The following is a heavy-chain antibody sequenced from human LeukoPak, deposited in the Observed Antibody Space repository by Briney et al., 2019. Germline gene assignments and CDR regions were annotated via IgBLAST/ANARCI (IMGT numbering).Heavy chain of an antibody. V-gene: IGHV4-4*02. CDR1: GASMISNNW. D-gene: IGHD3-10*01. J-gene: IGHJ2*01. CDR3: ARDFGL. Sequence: SETLSLTCAVSGASMISNNWWNWFRQSPGKGLEWIGEIYHSGSPNYNPFLKGRVTISVDKSKNEYSLILTSVTAADTAVYFCARDFGLWGRGTLVTVSS. CDR2: IYHSGSP.